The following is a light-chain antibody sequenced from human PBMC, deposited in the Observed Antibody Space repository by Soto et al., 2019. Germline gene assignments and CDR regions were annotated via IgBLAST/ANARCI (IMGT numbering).Light chain of an antibody. J-gene: IGKJ5*01. CDR2: TLS. CDR1: QSLLHSNGYNY. V-gene: IGKV2-40*01. Sequence: QSLLHSNGYNYLDWYLQKPGQSPQLLIYTLSSRASGVPDRFSGSGSRTDFTLKISRVEAEDVGVYYCMQRIEFPITFGQGTRLEIK. CDR3: MQRIEFPIT.